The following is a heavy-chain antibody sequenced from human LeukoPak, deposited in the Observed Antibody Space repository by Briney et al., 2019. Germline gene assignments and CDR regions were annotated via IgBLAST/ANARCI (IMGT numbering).Heavy chain of an antibody. CDR1: RFIISTDT. V-gene: IGHV3-23*01. D-gene: IGHD6-19*01. J-gene: IGHJ4*02. Sequence: GGSLRLSCSASRFIISTDTIIWVRQGPGKGLEWVSAISGSGGSTYYADSVKGRFTISRDNSKNTLYLQMNSLRAEDTAVYYCAKDMRLGFFSDYWGQGTLVTVSS. CDR3: AKDMRLGFFSDY. CDR2: ISGSGGST.